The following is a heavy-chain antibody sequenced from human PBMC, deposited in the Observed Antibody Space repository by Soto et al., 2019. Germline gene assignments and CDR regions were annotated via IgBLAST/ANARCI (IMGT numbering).Heavy chain of an antibody. J-gene: IGHJ4*02. CDR1: GFTFSSYA. CDR3: AKDTDYDILTGYSFDY. CDR2: ISGSGGST. Sequence: EVQLLESGGGLVQPGGSLRLSCAASGFTFSSYAMSWVRQAPGKGLEWVSTISGSGGSTYYADSVKGRFTISRDNSKNTLYLQMNSLRAEDTAVYYCAKDTDYDILTGYSFDYWGQGTLVTVSS. D-gene: IGHD3-9*01. V-gene: IGHV3-23*01.